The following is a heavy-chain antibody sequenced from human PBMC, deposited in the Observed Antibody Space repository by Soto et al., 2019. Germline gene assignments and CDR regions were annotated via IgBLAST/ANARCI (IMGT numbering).Heavy chain of an antibody. V-gene: IGHV4-31*03. Sequence: QVQLQESGPGLVKPSETLFLTCTVSGGSISSGGYYWSWIRQHPGKGLEWIGYIYNSGSTYYNASLKSRVTISADTSRNQFSLQMNSVTAADTAVYYCARDPAWWGQGTMVTVSS. CDR3: ARDPAW. CDR1: GGSISSGGYY. J-gene: IGHJ3*01. D-gene: IGHD2-2*01. CDR2: IYNSGST.